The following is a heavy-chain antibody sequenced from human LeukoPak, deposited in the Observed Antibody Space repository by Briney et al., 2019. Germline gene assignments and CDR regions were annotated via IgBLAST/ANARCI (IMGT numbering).Heavy chain of an antibody. CDR3: ARGGRRRGYSYGLDY. V-gene: IGHV1-69*04. D-gene: IGHD5-18*01. CDR2: IIPILGIA. CDR1: GGTFSSYA. J-gene: IGHJ4*02. Sequence: ASVKVSCKASGGTFSSYAISWVRQAPGQGLEWMGRIIPILGIANYAQKFQGRVTMTRNTSISTAYMELSSLRSEDTAVYYCARGGRRRGYSYGLDYWGQGTLVTVSS.